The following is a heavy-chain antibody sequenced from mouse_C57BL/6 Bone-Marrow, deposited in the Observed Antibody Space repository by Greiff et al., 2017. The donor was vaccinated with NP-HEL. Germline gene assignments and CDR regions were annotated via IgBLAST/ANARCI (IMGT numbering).Heavy chain of an antibody. CDR3: ARGQGYAMDY. D-gene: IGHD3-3*01. CDR1: GYTFTDYY. Sequence: LMESGASVKMSCKASGYTFTDYYMNWVKQSHGKSLEWIGVINPYNGGTSYNQKFKGKATLTVDKSSSTAYMELNSLTSEDSAVYYCARGQGYAMDYWGQGTSVTVSS. J-gene: IGHJ4*01. CDR2: INPYNGGT. V-gene: IGHV1-19*01.